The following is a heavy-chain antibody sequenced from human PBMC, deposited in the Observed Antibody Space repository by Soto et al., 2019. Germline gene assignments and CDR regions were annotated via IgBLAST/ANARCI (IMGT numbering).Heavy chain of an antibody. CDR1: GYTFINYY. Sequence: QVQLVQSGAEVKKPGASVKVSCKASGYTFINYYIHWVRQAPGHGLEWMAIINPTGGSTNYAQKFQGRLTLTMDTSTTTVYMELSSLTSEYTAIYYCARQLAAGDVWGQGTLVTVSS. CDR3: ARQLAAGDV. V-gene: IGHV1-46*01. J-gene: IGHJ4*02. CDR2: INPTGGST. D-gene: IGHD2-8*02.